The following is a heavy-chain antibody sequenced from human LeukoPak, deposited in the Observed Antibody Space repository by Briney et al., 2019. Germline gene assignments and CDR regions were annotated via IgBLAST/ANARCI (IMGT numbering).Heavy chain of an antibody. D-gene: IGHD3-3*01. CDR3: ARLGRDFWSGYYLNWFDP. J-gene: IGHJ5*02. Sequence: LGESLKISCKGAGYTFTTYWICGGREMPGKGLEGMAIIYPLDYDTRYSPSFQGQVTISADKSIGTAYLQWSRLKASDTAMYYCARLGRDFWSGYYLNWFDPWGQGTLVTVSS. CDR2: IYPLDYDT. CDR1: GYTFTTYW. V-gene: IGHV5-51*01.